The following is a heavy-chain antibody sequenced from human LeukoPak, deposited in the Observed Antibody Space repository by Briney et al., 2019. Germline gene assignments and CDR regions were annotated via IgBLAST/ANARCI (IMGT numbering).Heavy chain of an antibody. CDR3: ARAGYYYDSSGHFDY. J-gene: IGHJ4*02. V-gene: IGHV3-74*01. CDR1: GFTFSSYW. CDR2: INSDGSST. D-gene: IGHD3-22*01. Sequence: PGGSLRPSCAASGFTFSSYWMHWVRQAPGKGLVWVSRINSDGSSTSYADSVKGRFTISRDNAKNTLYLQMNSLRAEDTAVYYCARAGYYYDSSGHFDYWGQGTLVAVSS.